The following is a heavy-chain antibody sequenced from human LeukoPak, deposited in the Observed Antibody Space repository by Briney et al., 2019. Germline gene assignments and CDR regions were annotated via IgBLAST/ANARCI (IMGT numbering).Heavy chain of an antibody. CDR3: ARVWGIAAQSQHYYGYFDL. J-gene: IGHJ2*01. V-gene: IGHV4-39*07. Sequence: SETLSLTCTVSGGSISSSSYYWGWIRQPPGKGLEWIGSIYYSGSTYYNPSLKSRVTISVDTSKNQFSLTLSSVTAADTAVYYCARVWGIAAQSQHYYGYFDLWGRGTLVTVSS. D-gene: IGHD6-13*01. CDR1: GGSISSSSYY. CDR2: IYYSGST.